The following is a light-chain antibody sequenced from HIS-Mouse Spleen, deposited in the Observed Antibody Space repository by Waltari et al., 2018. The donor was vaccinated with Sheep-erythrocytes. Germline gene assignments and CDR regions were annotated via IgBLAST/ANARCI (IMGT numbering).Light chain of an antibody. CDR3: QSYDSSNQV. Sequence: LTQPHSVSESPGKTVTISCTRSSGSIASNYVQWYQQRPGSAPTTVIYEDNQRPPGVPDRFSGSIDSSSNSASLTISGLKTEDEADYYCQSYDSSNQVFGGGTKLTVL. V-gene: IGLV6-57*04. CDR2: EDN. CDR1: SGSIASNY. J-gene: IGLJ3*02.